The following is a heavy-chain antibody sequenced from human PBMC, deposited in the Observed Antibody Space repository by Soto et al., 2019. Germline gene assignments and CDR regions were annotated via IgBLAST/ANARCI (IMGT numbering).Heavy chain of an antibody. V-gene: IGHV4-34*01. CDR1: GGSFSGYI. J-gene: IGHJ5*01. D-gene: IGHD6-13*01. CDR2: INHSGSA. Sequence: SETLSLTCDVYGGSFSGYIWTWIRQTPGKGLQWIGQINHSGSANYNPSLKSRVTISVDTSKSQFSLRLSSVTAADTAMYYCARHPYSNLWYNLLDSWGQGSLVIVSS. CDR3: ARHPYSNLWYNLLDS.